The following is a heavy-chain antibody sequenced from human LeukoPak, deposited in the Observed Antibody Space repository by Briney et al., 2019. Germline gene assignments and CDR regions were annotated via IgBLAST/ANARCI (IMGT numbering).Heavy chain of an antibody. Sequence: SETLSLTCTVSGGSISSGDYYWSRIRQPPGKGLGWIGYIYYSGSTYYNPSLKSRVTISVDTSKNQFSLKLSSVTAADTAVYYCARSSLYSSSWYFDYWGQGTLVTVSS. J-gene: IGHJ4*02. V-gene: IGHV4-30-4*08. D-gene: IGHD6-13*01. CDR1: GGSISSGDYY. CDR2: IYYSGST. CDR3: ARSSLYSSSWYFDY.